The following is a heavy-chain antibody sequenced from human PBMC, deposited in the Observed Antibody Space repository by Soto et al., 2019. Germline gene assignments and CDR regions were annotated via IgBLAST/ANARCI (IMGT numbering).Heavy chain of an antibody. CDR2: MNPKSGNT. CDR1: RYTFISYD. Sequence: QVQLVQSGAEVKKPGASVKVSCKASRYTFISYDINWVRQATGQGLEWMGWMNPKSGNTGYAQNFQGRVTITRNTSISTAYMELSSLRSEDTAVYYCARSPSWETTVTPYYFDYWGQGTLVTVSS. V-gene: IGHV1-8*01. D-gene: IGHD4-4*01. J-gene: IGHJ4*02. CDR3: ARSPSWETTVTPYYFDY.